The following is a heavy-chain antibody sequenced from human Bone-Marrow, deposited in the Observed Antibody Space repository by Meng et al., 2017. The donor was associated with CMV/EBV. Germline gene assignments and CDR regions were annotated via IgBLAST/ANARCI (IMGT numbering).Heavy chain of an antibody. Sequence: IRNGDCYWSWVRQPPGEDLGWVGYIYYSGSTYYNPSLKSQVTISIDTSKDQFSLKLSSVTAADTDVYYCASQTTGGWSGYYMGNWFDPWGQGTLVTVSS. CDR2: IYYSGST. CDR3: ASQTTGGWSGYYMGNWFDP. V-gene: IGHV4-30-4*01. D-gene: IGHD3-3*01. CDR1: IRNGDCY. J-gene: IGHJ5*02.